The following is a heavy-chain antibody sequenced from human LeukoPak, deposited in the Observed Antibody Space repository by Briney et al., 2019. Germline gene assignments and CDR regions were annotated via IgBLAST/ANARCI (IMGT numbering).Heavy chain of an antibody. CDR2: ISWNSGSI. V-gene: IGHV3-9*01. D-gene: IGHD5-12*01. J-gene: IGHJ4*02. CDR3: AKDSGPMVATWCDY. Sequence: PGGSLRLSCAASGFTFDDYAMHWVRQARGKGLEWVSGISWNSGSIGYADSVKGRFTISRDNAKNSLYLQMNSLRAEDTALYYCAKDSGPMVATWCDYWGQGTLVTVSS. CDR1: GFTFDDYA.